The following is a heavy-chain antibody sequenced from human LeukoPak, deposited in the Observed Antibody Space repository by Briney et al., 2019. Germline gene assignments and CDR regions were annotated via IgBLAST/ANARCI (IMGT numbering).Heavy chain of an antibody. D-gene: IGHD4-23*01. CDR2: IYSGGST. CDR1: GFTVSSNY. V-gene: IGHV3-66*04. J-gene: IGHJ4*02. Sequence: PGGSLRLSCAASGFTVSSNYMSWVRQAPGKGLEWVSVIYSGGSTYYADSVKGRFTISRDNAKNSLYLQMNSLRDEDTAVYYCARHDYAGNSGDYWGQGTLVTVSS. CDR3: ARHDYAGNSGDY.